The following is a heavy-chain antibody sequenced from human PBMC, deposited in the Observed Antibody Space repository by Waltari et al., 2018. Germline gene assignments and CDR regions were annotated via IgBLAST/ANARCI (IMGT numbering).Heavy chain of an antibody. J-gene: IGHJ5*02. Sequence: QVQLVQSGAEVKKPGSSVKVSCKASGGTFSSYAISWVRQARGQGLEWMGGIIPIFGTANYAQKFQGRVTITADESTSTAYMELSSLRSEDTAVYYCARDMSSSSWYEYNWFDPWGQGTLVTVSS. D-gene: IGHD6-13*01. CDR1: GGTFSSYA. CDR2: IIPIFGTA. CDR3: ARDMSSSSWYEYNWFDP. V-gene: IGHV1-69*01.